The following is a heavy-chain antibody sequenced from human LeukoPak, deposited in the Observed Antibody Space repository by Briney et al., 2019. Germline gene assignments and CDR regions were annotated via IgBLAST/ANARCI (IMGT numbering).Heavy chain of an antibody. J-gene: IGHJ1*01. CDR3: AGSLAAAGFFQH. Sequence: QPGGSLRLSCAASGFTFSSYAMSWVRQAPGKGLEWISAISGSGGSTYYADSVKGRFTISRDNSKNTLYLQMNSLRAEDTAVYYCAGSLAAAGFFQHWGQGTLVTVSS. V-gene: IGHV3-23*01. CDR2: ISGSGGST. CDR1: GFTFSSYA. D-gene: IGHD6-13*01.